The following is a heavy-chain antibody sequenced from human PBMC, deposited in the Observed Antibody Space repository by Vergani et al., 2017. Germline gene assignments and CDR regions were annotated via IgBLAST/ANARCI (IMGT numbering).Heavy chain of an antibody. CDR1: GGSISSYY. CDR2: IYYSGST. D-gene: IGHD3-22*01. V-gene: IGHV4-59*01. J-gene: IGHJ4*02. Sequence: QLQLQESGPGLVKPSETLSLTCTVSGGSISSYYWSWIRQPPGKGLEWIGYIYYSGSTNYNPSLKSRVTISVDTSKNQFSLKLSSVTAADTAVYYCARVFLHYYDSSGYLDYWGQGTLVTVSS. CDR3: ARVFLHYYDSSGYLDY.